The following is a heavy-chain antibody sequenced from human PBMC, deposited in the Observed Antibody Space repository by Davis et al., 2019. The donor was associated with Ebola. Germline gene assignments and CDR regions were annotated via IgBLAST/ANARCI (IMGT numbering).Heavy chain of an antibody. CDR3: ARAAPSSISCYNFDY. J-gene: IGHJ4*02. V-gene: IGHV4-59*12. CDR1: GFTFSSYW. CDR2: IYSSGST. Sequence: GSLRLSCAASGFTFSSYWMHWIRQLPEKGLEWIGYIYSSGSTQYNPSLKSRVTMSVDTSKNQFSLRLSSVTAADTAVYYCARAAPSSISCYNFDYWGQGALVAVSS. D-gene: IGHD2-2*02.